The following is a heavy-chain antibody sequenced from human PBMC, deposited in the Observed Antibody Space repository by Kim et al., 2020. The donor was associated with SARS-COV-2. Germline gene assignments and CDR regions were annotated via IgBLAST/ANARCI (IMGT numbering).Heavy chain of an antibody. D-gene: IGHD2-2*01. J-gene: IGHJ6*02. CDR2: ISAYNGNT. CDR3: ARGPVIVVVPQRGGEYYYYYGMDV. Sequence: ASVKVSCKASGYTFTSYGISWVRQAPGQGLEWMGWISAYNGNTNYAQKLQGRVTMTTDTSTSTAYMELRSLRSDDTAVYYCARGPVIVVVPQRGGEYYYYYGMDVWGQGTTVTVSS. V-gene: IGHV1-18*01. CDR1: GYTFTSYG.